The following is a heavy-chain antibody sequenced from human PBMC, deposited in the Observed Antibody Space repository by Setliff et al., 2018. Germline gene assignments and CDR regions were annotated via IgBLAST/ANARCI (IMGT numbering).Heavy chain of an antibody. V-gene: IGHV3-48*01. D-gene: IGHD3-3*01. J-gene: IGHJ5*02. CDR3: ARDLGEWRLDP. Sequence: PGGSLRLSCAASGFSFSDYSMDWVRQAPGKGLEWVSYITSSSNTIYYAESVKGRFTISRDNAKNSLYLQLNSLRADDTAVYYCARDLGEWRLDPWGQGTLVTVS. CDR1: GFSFSDYS. CDR2: ITSSSNTI.